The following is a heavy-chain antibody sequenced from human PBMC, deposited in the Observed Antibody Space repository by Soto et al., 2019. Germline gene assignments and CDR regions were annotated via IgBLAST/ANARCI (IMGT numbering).Heavy chain of an antibody. D-gene: IGHD4-4*01. CDR3: ARRDRLQAVDYYYYGMDV. CDR1: GYSFTSYW. Sequence: EVQLVQSGAEVKKPGESLRISCKGSGYSFTSYWISWVRQMPGKGLEWMGRIDPSDSYTNYSPSFQGHVTISADKSISTAYLQWSSLKASDTAMYYCARRDRLQAVDYYYYGMDVWGQGTTVTVSS. J-gene: IGHJ6*02. V-gene: IGHV5-10-1*01. CDR2: IDPSDSYT.